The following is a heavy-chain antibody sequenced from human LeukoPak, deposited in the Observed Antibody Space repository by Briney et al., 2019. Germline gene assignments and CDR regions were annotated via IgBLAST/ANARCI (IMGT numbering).Heavy chain of an antibody. Sequence: PGGSLRLSCAASGFTFSSYAMTWVRQAPEKGLEWVSSISGSGGSTYYADSVKGRISISRDNSKNTLYLQMNSLRAEDTAVYYCAKNPQQLVRGGRSQIDYWGQGTLVTVSS. CDR2: ISGSGGST. CDR1: GFTFSSYA. D-gene: IGHD6-13*01. J-gene: IGHJ4*02. V-gene: IGHV3-23*01. CDR3: AKNPQQLVRGGRSQIDY.